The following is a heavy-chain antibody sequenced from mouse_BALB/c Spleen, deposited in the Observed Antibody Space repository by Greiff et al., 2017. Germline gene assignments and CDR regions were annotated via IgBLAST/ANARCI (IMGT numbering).Heavy chain of an antibody. CDR3: ARADPYYYGSSYRFAY. D-gene: IGHD1-1*01. J-gene: IGHJ3*01. CDR2: ISSGGSYT. Sequence: DVKLVESGGGLVKPGGSLKLSCAASGFTFSSYAMSWVRQSPEKRLEWVAEISSGGSYTYYPDTVTGRFTISRDNAKNTLYLEMSSLRSEDTAMYYCARADPYYYGSSYRFAYWGQGTLVTVSA. V-gene: IGHV5-9-4*01. CDR1: GFTFSSYA.